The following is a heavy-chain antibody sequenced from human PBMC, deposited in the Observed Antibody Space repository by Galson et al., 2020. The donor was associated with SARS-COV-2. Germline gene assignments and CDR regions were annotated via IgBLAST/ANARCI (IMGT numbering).Heavy chain of an antibody. CDR2: IGTAGDT. J-gene: IGHJ4*02. CDR1: GFTFSSYD. V-gene: IGHV3-13*01. CDR3: ARGVSMYSSGWYDYVDY. Sequence: GGSLRLSCAASGFTFSSYDMHWVRQATGKGLEWVSAIGTAGDTYYPGSVKGRFTISRENAKNSLYLQMNSLRAGDTAVYYCARGVSMYSSGWYDYVDYWGQGTLVTVSS. D-gene: IGHD6-19*01.